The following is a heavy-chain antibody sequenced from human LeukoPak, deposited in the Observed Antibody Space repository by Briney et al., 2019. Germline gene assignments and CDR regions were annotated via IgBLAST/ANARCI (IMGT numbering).Heavy chain of an antibody. CDR1: GFTFSSYG. V-gene: IGHV3-30*18. D-gene: IGHD3-22*01. CDR3: AKASGRITMIVPVIY. Sequence: PGGSLRLSCAASGFTFSSYGMHWVRQAPGKELEWVAVISYDGSNKYYADSVKGRFTISRDNSKNTLYLQMNSLRAEDTAVYYCAKASGRITMIVPVIYWGQGTLVTVSS. J-gene: IGHJ4*02. CDR2: ISYDGSNK.